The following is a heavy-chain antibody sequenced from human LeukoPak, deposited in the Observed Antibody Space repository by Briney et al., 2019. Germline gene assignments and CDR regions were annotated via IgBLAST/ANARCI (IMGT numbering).Heavy chain of an antibody. CDR1: GYTFTSYG. J-gene: IGHJ4*02. CDR3: ARGGDIVVVPAAIRGLDY. Sequence: EASVKVSCKASGYTFTSYGISWVRQAPGQGLEWMGWISAYNGNTNYAQKLQGRVTMTTDTSTSTAYMELRSLRSDDTAVYYCARGGDIVVVPAAIRGLDYWGQGTLVTVSP. D-gene: IGHD2-2*01. V-gene: IGHV1-18*01. CDR2: ISAYNGNT.